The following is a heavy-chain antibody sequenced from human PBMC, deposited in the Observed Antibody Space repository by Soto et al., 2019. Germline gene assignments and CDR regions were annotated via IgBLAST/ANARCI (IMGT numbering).Heavy chain of an antibody. V-gene: IGHV3-30*03. J-gene: IGHJ6*02. CDR2: MSFDGNHQ. CDR3: ASCERFPRVGVDYYALDV. CDR1: GFTINRND. D-gene: IGHD3-3*01. Sequence: GGSLRLSCAASGFTINRNDMYWVRQAPRKGLEWVAVMSFDGNHQHYADSVKGRFTISRDNSKNTLSLEMNSLRRDDTAVYYCASCERFPRVGVDYYALDVWGPGTTVTVSS.